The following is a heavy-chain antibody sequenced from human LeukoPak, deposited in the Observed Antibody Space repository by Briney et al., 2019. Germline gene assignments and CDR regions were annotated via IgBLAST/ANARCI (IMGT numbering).Heavy chain of an antibody. CDR1: GFTFNTHA. D-gene: IGHD3-9*01. CDR3: VKGGLRSGYSFED. Sequence: PGGSLRLSCAASGFTFNTHAISWVRQAPGKGLEWVAAVSDTGDLRYSANSVKGRFAISRDNSKNTAFLQMYSLRAEDTALYYCVKGGLRSGYSFEDWGQGTLVPVSS. V-gene: IGHV3-23*01. CDR2: VSDTGDLR. J-gene: IGHJ4*02.